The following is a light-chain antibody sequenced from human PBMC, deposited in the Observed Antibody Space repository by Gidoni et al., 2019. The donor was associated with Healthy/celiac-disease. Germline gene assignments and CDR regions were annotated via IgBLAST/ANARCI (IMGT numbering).Light chain of an antibody. Sequence: SYVLTQPPSVSVAPGQTARITCGGNTIGSKSVHWYQQKPGQAPVLVVYYYSDRPSGIPGRVSGSNSGNTATLTIRRVEAGDEADYYCQVWDSSSDHVVFGGGTKLTVL. J-gene: IGLJ2*01. CDR1: TIGSKS. V-gene: IGLV3-21*02. CDR2: YYS. CDR3: QVWDSSSDHVV.